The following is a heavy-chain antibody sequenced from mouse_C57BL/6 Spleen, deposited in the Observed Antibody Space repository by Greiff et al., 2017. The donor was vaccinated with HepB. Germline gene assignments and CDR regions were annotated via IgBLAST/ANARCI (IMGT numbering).Heavy chain of an antibody. D-gene: IGHD3-3*01. CDR3: ARSGLGKGKYYFDY. Sequence: EVKLMESGPELVKPGASVKMSCKASGYTFTDYNMHWVKQSHGKSLEWIGYINPNNGGTSYNQKFKGKATLTVNKSSSTAYMELRSLTSEDSAVYYCARSGLGKGKYYFDYWGQGTTLTVSS. V-gene: IGHV1-22*01. CDR2: INPNNGGT. CDR1: GYTFTDYN. J-gene: IGHJ2*01.